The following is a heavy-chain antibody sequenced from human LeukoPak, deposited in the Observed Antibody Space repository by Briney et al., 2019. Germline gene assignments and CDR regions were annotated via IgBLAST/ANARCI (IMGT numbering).Heavy chain of an antibody. CDR1: GFTFNNFA. CDR3: AKVSVWLGSGAFDI. V-gene: IGHV3-23*01. D-gene: IGHD3-16*01. CDR2: ISGGGGST. Sequence: GGTLRLSCAASGFTFNNFAMSWVRQAPGKGLEWVSDISGGGGSTHYADSVKGRFTISRDNSRNTLSLQMNSLRAEDTAVYYCAKVSVWLGSGAFDIWGQGTMVTVSS. J-gene: IGHJ3*02.